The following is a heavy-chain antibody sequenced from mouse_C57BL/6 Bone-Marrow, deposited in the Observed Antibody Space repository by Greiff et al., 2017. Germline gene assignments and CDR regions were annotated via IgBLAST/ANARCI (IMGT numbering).Heavy chain of an antibody. J-gene: IGHJ1*03. CDR3: ARSGVYGSSLYWYFDV. Sequence: QVQLQQPGTELVKPGASVKLSCKASGYTFPSYWMHGVKQRPGQGLEGIGNINPNNGGSNYNEKFKNKATLTVDKSSSTTYMQLSSLTSEDSAVYFCARSGVYGSSLYWYFDVWGTGTTVTVSS. V-gene: IGHV1-53*01. CDR1: GYTFPSYW. D-gene: IGHD1-1*01. CDR2: INPNNGGS.